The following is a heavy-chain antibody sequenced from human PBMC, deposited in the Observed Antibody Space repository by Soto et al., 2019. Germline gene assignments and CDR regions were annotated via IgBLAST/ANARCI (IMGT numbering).Heavy chain of an antibody. D-gene: IGHD3-10*01. J-gene: IGHJ4*02. CDR2: ISPSSSFL. CDR3: ARVGTDYGSGSPYYSDY. CDR1: GFSFRSYY. Sequence: LRLSCAASGFSFRSYYMNWVRQAPGRGLEWVSSISPSSSFLSYADSVKGRFTISRDNAKSSVNLQMNSLRAEDTAVYYCARVGTDYGSGSPYYSDYWGQGTLVTVSS. V-gene: IGHV3-21*06.